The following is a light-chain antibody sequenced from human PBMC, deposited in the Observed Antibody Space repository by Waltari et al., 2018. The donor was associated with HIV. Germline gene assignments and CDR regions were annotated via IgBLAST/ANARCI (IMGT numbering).Light chain of an antibody. J-gene: IGLJ2*01. CDR3: SSYAGARGGV. CDR2: DVN. Sequence: QSALTQPASVSESPGQSITISCSGTSSDIGSYNLVSWYQQHPGKAPKLIIYDVNKPPSGVSNRFSGSNAGNTAALTISGLQAEDEADYYCSSYAGARGGVFGGGTKLTVL. V-gene: IGLV2-23*02. CDR1: SSDIGSYNL.